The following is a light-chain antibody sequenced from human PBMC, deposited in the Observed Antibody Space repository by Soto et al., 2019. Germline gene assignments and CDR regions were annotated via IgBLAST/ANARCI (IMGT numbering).Light chain of an antibody. CDR2: DAS. CDR3: QQYNSYSET. J-gene: IGKJ1*01. V-gene: IGKV1-5*01. Sequence: DIQLTQSHSTLSASVGDGVTLTCLASQSISSWLAWYQQKPGKAPKLLIYDASSLESGVPSRFSGSGSGTEFTLTISSLQPDDFATYYCQQYNSYSETFGQGTKVDI. CDR1: QSISSW.